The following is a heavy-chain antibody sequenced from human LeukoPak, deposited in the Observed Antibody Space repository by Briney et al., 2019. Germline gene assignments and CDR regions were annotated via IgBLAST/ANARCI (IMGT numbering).Heavy chain of an antibody. CDR1: GGTFSSYA. CDR2: IIPILGIT. Sequence: SVKVSCKASGGTFSSYAISWVRQAPGQGLEWMGRIIPILGITNYAQKFQGRVTITADKSTSTAYMELSSLRSEDTAVYYCARGYCSGGSCYDGMDVWGQGTTVTVSS. CDR3: ARGYCSGGSCYDGMDV. V-gene: IGHV1-69*04. D-gene: IGHD2-15*01. J-gene: IGHJ6*02.